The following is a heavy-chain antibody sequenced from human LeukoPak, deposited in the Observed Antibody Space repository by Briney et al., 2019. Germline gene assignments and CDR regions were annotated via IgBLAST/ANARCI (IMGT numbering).Heavy chain of an antibody. CDR2: IYYSGST. CDR1: GGSISSSSYY. J-gene: IGHJ2*01. CDR3: AAIVVPAAPYWYFDL. D-gene: IGHD2-2*01. Sequence: SETLSLTCTVSGGSISSSSYYWGWIRRPPGKGLERIGSIYYSGSTYYDPSLKSRDTIAVDTSKSQYSLKLSSVTAADTAVYYCAAIVVPAAPYWYFDLWGRGTLVTVSS. V-gene: IGHV4-39*01.